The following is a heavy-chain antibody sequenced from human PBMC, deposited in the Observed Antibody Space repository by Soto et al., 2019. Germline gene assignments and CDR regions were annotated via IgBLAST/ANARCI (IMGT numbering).Heavy chain of an antibody. V-gene: IGHV1-69*01. D-gene: IGHD3-22*01. CDR1: GGTFSSYA. CDR2: IIPIFGTA. J-gene: IGHJ3*02. CDR3: ARDAYYYDSSDPGAFDI. Sequence: QVQLVQSGAEVKKPGSSVKVSCKASGGTFSSYAISWVRQAPGQGLEWMGGIIPIFGTANYAQKFQGRVTITADESTSTAYMELSSLRSEDTAVYYCARDAYYYDSSDPGAFDIWGQGTMVTVSS.